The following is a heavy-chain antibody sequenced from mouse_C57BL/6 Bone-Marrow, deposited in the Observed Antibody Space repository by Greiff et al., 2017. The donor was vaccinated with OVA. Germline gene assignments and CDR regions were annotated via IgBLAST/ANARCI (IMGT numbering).Heavy chain of an antibody. D-gene: IGHD1-1*01. CDR2: ISDGGSYT. Sequence: EVKVEESGGGLVKPGGSLKLSCAASGFTFSSYAMSWVRQTPEKRLEWVATISDGGSYTYYPDNVKGRFTISRDNAKNNLYLQMSHLKSEDTAMYYCAREGFTTVVATDAMDYWGQGTSVTVSS. V-gene: IGHV5-4*01. CDR1: GFTFSSYA. CDR3: AREGFTTVVATDAMDY. J-gene: IGHJ4*01.